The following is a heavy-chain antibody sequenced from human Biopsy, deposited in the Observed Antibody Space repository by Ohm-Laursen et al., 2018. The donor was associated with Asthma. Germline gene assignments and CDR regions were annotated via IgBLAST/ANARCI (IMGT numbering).Heavy chain of an antibody. CDR3: ARAGQCSSSSCYNPGWFDP. V-gene: IGHV4-34*01. D-gene: IGHD2-2*01. Sequence: QTLSLTCAVYGGSFSGYSWSWIRQPPGKGLEWIGETNHSGSTNYNPPLKSRVTISEDTSKNQFSLKLSSVTAADTAVYYFARAGQCSSSSCYNPGWFDPWGQGTLVTVSS. CDR2: TNHSGST. J-gene: IGHJ5*02. CDR1: GGSFSGYS.